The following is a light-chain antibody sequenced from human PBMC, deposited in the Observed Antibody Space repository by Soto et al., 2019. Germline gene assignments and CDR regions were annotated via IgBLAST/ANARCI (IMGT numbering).Light chain of an antibody. CDR2: AAS. Sequence: IQLTQSPSFLSASVGDRATITCRASQGISSYLAWYQQKPGKAPKLLIYAASTLQSGVPSRFSGSGSGTEFTLTISSLQPEDFATYYCQQLNSYPRTFGPGTKVDIK. J-gene: IGKJ3*01. CDR3: QQLNSYPRT. V-gene: IGKV1-9*01. CDR1: QGISSY.